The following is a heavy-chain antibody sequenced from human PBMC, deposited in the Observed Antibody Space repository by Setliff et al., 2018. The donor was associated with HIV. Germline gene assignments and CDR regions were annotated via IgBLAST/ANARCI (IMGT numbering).Heavy chain of an antibody. CDR3: ARPVVDYRYYYYMDV. CDR2: IFDSGTT. V-gene: IGHV4-4*09. D-gene: IGHD4-4*01. CDR1: GGSITSYY. J-gene: IGHJ6*03. Sequence: SETLSLTCTVSGGSITSYYWNWIRQSPGKGLEWIGYIFDSGTTKYNPSVTSRVTISVDTSKNQFSLKLTSVAAADTAVYYCARPVVDYRYYYYMDVWGKGTTVTVSS.